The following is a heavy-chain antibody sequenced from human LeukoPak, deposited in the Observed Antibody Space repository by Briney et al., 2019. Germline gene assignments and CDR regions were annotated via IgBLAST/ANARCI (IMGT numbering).Heavy chain of an antibody. CDR2: INHSGST. V-gene: IGHV4-34*01. CDR1: GGSVSSIDFS. D-gene: IGHD2-2*01. Sequence: SETLSLTCAVSGGSVSSIDFSWSWIRQPPGKGLEWIGEINHSGSTNYNPSLKSRVTISVDTSKNQFSLKLSSVTAADTAVYYCARGYCSSTSCPKTIHIYYYYYGMDVWGQGTTVTVSS. CDR3: ARGYCSSTSCPKTIHIYYYYYGMDV. J-gene: IGHJ6*02.